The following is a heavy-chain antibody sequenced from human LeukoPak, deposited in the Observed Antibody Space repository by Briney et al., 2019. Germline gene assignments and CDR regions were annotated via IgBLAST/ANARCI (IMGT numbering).Heavy chain of an antibody. V-gene: IGHV3-30-3*01. CDR2: ISYDGSDK. CDR3: AREGGHLIDARGAVDY. Sequence: GGSLRLSCAASGFTFSSYAIHWVRQAPGKGPEWLARISYDGSDKYYAHSVKGRFTISRGNSKKTVYLQMNSLTAGDTALYHCAREGGHLIDARGAVDYWGQGTLVTVSS. J-gene: IGHJ4*02. CDR1: GFTFSSYA. D-gene: IGHD2-15*01.